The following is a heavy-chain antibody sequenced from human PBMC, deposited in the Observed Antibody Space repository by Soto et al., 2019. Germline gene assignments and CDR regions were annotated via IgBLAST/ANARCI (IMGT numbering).Heavy chain of an antibody. CDR3: ARGDYQYSIDY. Sequence: PSETLSLTCTVSGGSISSGGYYWSWIRQPPGKGLEWLGYIYRTGNTHYSPSLKSRVSISQDRSKNQFSLELTSVTAADTAVYYCARGDYQYSIDYWGQGTLVTVSS. CDR1: GGSISSGGYY. V-gene: IGHV4-30-2*01. J-gene: IGHJ4*02. D-gene: IGHD2-2*01. CDR2: IYRTGNT.